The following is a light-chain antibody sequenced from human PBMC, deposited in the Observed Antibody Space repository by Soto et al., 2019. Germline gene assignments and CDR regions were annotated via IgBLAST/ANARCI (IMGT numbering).Light chain of an antibody. Sequence: EIVMTQYPATLSVSPGERATLSCRASQSVSSNLAWYQQKPGQAPRLLIYGASTRATGGPTRFSGSGSGTEFTLTVSSLQSEDFAVYYCQQYHNWWTFGQGTKVEIK. V-gene: IGKV3-15*01. J-gene: IGKJ1*01. CDR1: QSVSSN. CDR3: QQYHNWWT. CDR2: GAS.